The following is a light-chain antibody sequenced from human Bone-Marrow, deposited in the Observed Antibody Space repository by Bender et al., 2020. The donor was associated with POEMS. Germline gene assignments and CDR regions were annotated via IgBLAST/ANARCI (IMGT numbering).Light chain of an antibody. CDR3: SSFTGSNNLGV. J-gene: IGLJ3*02. CDR2: EVT. CDR1: SSDIGGYKY. Sequence: QSALTQPASVSGSPGQSITISCTGTSSDIGGYKYVSWYQHHPGKAPRLMIYEVTRRASGVPDRFSGSKSGNTASLTVSGLQADDEADYYCSSFTGSNNLGVFGGGTRLTVL. V-gene: IGLV2-8*01.